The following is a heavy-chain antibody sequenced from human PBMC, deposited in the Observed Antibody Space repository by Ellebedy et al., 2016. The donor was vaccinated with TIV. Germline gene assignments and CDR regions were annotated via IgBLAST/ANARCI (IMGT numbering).Heavy chain of an antibody. Sequence: SETLSPTXTVSGGSISSYYWSWIRQTPGKGLEWIGSISYYGNTNYNPSLKSRVTISVDTSKNQFSLKLSSVTAADTAVYYCARTLGPTYCGGDCYSPYYYGVDVWGQGTTVTVSS. V-gene: IGHV4-59*08. CDR3: ARTLGPTYCGGDCYSPYYYGVDV. D-gene: IGHD2-21*02. J-gene: IGHJ6*02. CDR1: GGSISSYY. CDR2: ISYYGNT.